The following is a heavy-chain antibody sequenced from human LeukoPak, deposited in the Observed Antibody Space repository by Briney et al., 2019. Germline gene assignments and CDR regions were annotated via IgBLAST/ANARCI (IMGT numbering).Heavy chain of an antibody. CDR2: VYHSGDA. CDR1: GDSFSNNNW. Sequence: SETLSLTCVVSGDSFSNNNWWSWVRQSPGKGLEWIGEVYHSGDANYNPSLKSRVTMSVDKPKNQISLRLTSVTAADTAVYFCARQVGKVAVDAPPISDDNWFDPWGQGTPVTVSS. V-gene: IGHV4/OR15-8*01. D-gene: IGHD2-15*01. J-gene: IGHJ5*02. CDR3: ARQVGKVAVDAPPISDDNWFDP.